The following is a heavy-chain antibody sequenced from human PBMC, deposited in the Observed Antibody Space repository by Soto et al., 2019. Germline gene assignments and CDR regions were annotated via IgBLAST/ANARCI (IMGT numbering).Heavy chain of an antibody. CDR3: ATGALTFGGVLNA. CDR2: IIPMFGIT. CDR1: GATFSSST. Sequence: QVQLVQSGADVKKPGSSVKVSCKASGATFSSSTFTWVRQAPGQGLEWMGRIIPMFGITNSAQEFQGRLGITADESTNTVFMDMSSLRSDDTAIYYCATGALTFGGVLNAWGQGTLVTVSS. V-gene: IGHV1-69*02. J-gene: IGHJ4*02. D-gene: IGHD3-16*01.